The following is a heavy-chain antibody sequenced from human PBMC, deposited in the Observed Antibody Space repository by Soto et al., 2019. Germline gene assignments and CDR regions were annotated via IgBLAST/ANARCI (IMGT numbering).Heavy chain of an antibody. V-gene: IGHV4-31*03. CDR3: ARSFDFWSGYSFDY. CDR1: GGSISSGGYY. D-gene: IGHD3-3*01. Sequence: PSETLSLTCTVSGGSISSGGYYWSWIRQHPGKGLEWIGYIYYSGSTYYNPSLKSRVTISVDTSKNQFSLKLSSVTAADTAVYYCARSFDFWSGYSFDYWGQGTLVTVSS. CDR2: IYYSGST. J-gene: IGHJ4*02.